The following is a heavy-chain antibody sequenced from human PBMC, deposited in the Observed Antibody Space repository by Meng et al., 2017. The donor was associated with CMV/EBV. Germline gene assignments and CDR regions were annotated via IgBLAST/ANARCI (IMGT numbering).Heavy chain of an antibody. D-gene: IGHD4-23*01. CDR2: INPSGGST. V-gene: IGHV1-46*01. CDR1: GGTFSSYT. CDR3: ARASTVVATPAYFDY. J-gene: IGHJ4*02. Sequence: QVQLVQSGAEVKKPGSSVKVSCKASGGTFSSYTISWVRQAPGQGLEWMGIINPSGGSTSYAQKFQGRVTMTRDTSTSTVYMELSSLRSEDTAVYYCARASTVVATPAYFDYWGQGTLVTVSS.